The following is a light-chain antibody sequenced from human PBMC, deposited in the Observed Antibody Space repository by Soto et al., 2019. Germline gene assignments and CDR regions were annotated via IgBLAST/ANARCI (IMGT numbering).Light chain of an antibody. Sequence: DIQMTQSPSTLSASVGDRVTITCRASQSISSWLAWYQRKPGKAPKLLLYKASSLESGVPSRFSGSGSGTEFTLTISSLQPDDFATYYCQRYNSYPWTFGQGTKVEIK. CDR3: QRYNSYPWT. CDR1: QSISSW. CDR2: KAS. J-gene: IGKJ1*01. V-gene: IGKV1-5*03.